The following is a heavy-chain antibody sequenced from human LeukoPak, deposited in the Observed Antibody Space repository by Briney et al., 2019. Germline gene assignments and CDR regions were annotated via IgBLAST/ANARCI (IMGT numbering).Heavy chain of an antibody. J-gene: IGHJ4*02. D-gene: IGHD3-10*01. Sequence: PSETLFLTCTVSGGSISRHYWSWIRQPAGKGLEWIGRIYTSGSTNYNPSLKSRVTMSVDTSKNQFSLILSSVTVADTAVYYCAVSYGSGAFDSWGQGTLVTVSS. CDR3: AVSYGSGAFDS. CDR2: IYTSGST. CDR1: GGSISRHY. V-gene: IGHV4-4*07.